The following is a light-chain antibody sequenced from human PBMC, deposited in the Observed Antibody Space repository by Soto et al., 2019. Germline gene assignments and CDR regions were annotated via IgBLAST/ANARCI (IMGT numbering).Light chain of an antibody. V-gene: IGKV1-33*01. Sequence: DIQMTQSPSSLSASVGDRVTITCQASQDISNYLHWFQQKPGKAPNLLIYDASNLEAGVPSRFSGSGSGTDFTFTISSLQPEDVATYFCQHYDNVPFTFGPGTKVEIK. CDR2: DAS. CDR1: QDISNY. J-gene: IGKJ3*01. CDR3: QHYDNVPFT.